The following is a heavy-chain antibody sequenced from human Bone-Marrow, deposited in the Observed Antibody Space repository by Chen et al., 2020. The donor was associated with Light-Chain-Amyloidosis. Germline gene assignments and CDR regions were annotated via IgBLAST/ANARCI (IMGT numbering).Heavy chain of an antibody. J-gene: IGHJ4*02. Sequence: QVQLQESGPGLVKPSETLSLNCAVSGYSVDSRYYWGWIRQSPGKGLEWIGGVYYNEYTYYNPSLKSRATVSVDTSKNQFSLTLYSVTAADRALYYCARGGTYGSGTYIYFFDYWGRGTLVTVSS. CDR3: ARGGTYGSGTYIYFFDY. V-gene: IGHV4-38-2*01. CDR2: VYYNEYT. D-gene: IGHD3-10*01. CDR1: GYSVDSRYY.